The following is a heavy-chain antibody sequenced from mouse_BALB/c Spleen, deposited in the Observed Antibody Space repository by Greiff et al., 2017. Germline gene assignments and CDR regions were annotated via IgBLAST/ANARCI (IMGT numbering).Heavy chain of an antibody. Sequence: EVQVVESGGGLVQPGGSLRLSCATSGFTFTDYYMSWVRQPPGKALEWLGFIRNKANGYTTEYSASVKGRFTISRDNSQSILYLQMNTLRAEDSATYYCASPGSSYGYFDVWGAGTTVTVSS. D-gene: IGHD1-1*01. J-gene: IGHJ1*01. CDR1: GFTFTDYY. V-gene: IGHV7-3*02. CDR2: IRNKANGYTT. CDR3: ASPGSSYGYFDV.